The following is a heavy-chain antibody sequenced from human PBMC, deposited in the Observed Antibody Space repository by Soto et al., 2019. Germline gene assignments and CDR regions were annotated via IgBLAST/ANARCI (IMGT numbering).Heavy chain of an antibody. D-gene: IGHD1-26*01. J-gene: IGHJ4*02. CDR2: IYYRGST. V-gene: IGHV4-30-4*01. Sequence: TLSLTCTVSGGSIRSGDNYWSWIRQTPGKGLEWIGYIYYRGSTYYNQSLKSRVTISVDTSMNQSSLTLTSVTAADTAVYYCARDPARGGGSYLGYFDYWGQGTPVTVSS. CDR3: ARDPARGGGSYLGYFDY. CDR1: GGSIRSGDNY.